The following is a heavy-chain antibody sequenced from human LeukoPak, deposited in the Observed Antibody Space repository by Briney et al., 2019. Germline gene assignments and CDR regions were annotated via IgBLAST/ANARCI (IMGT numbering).Heavy chain of an antibody. Sequence: PGGSLRLSCAASGFTFSTYNMNWVRQAPGKGLEWVSYISSGGSTIYYADSVKGRFTISRDNAKNSLFLQMNSLRAEDTAVYFCARVQSKATTNGLDYWGQGTLVTVSS. V-gene: IGHV3-48*04. CDR3: ARVQSKATTNGLDY. D-gene: IGHD1-26*01. CDR2: ISSGGSTI. CDR1: GFTFSTYN. J-gene: IGHJ4*02.